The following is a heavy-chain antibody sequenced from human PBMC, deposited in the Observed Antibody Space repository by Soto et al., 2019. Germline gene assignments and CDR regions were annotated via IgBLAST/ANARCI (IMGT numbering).Heavy chain of an antibody. J-gene: IGHJ4*02. V-gene: IGHV1-69*06. CDR3: ASTRSERGLRYFDWLLFDY. Sequence: QVQLVQSGAEVKKPGSSVKVSCKASGGTFSSYAISWVRQAPGQGLEWMGGIIPIFGTANYAQKFQGRVTITADKSTSTAYRELSSMRSEDTAVYYCASTRSERGLRYFDWLLFDYWGQGTLVTVSS. CDR2: IIPIFGTA. D-gene: IGHD3-9*01. CDR1: GGTFSSYA.